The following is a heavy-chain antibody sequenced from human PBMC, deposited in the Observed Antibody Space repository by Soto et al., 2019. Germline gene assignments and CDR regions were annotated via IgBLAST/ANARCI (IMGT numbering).Heavy chain of an antibody. CDR3: ARGMLVPAAMFGLYYYYGMDV. J-gene: IGHJ6*02. CDR1: GCAISSSSYY. D-gene: IGHD2-2*01. Sequence: PSETLSLPCTVSGCAISSSSYYRSWIRQPPGKGLEWFGYIYYSGSTNYNPSLKSRVTISVDTSKNQFSLKLSSVTAADTAVYYCARGMLVPAAMFGLYYYYGMDVWGQGTTVTVSS. V-gene: IGHV4-61*01. CDR2: IYYSGST.